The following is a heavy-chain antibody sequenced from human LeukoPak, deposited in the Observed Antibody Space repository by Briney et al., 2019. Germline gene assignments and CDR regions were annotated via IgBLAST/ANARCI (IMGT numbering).Heavy chain of an antibody. D-gene: IGHD2-2*03. CDR1: GFTFTTYG. CDR2: IGGSGIRT. V-gene: IGHV3-23*01. CDR3: AKDSHWIFDD. Sequence: GGTLRLSCPASGFTFTTYGMNWVRQAPGKGLEWVSGIGGSGIRTYYADSVKGRFTISRDNSKNTLYLQMNSLRDEDTAVYYCAKDSHWIFDDWGQGILVTVSS. J-gene: IGHJ4*02.